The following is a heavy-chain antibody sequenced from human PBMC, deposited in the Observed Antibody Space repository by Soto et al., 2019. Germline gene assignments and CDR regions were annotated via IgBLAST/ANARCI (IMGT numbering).Heavy chain of an antibody. CDR1: GGTFSSYT. CDR2: IIPILGIA. Sequence: SVKVSRQASGGTFSSYTFSWGRQAPGQGLEWMGRIIPILGIANYAQKFQGRVTITADKSTSTAYMELSSLRSEDTAVYYCARVRIYGMDVWGQGTTVTVSS. J-gene: IGHJ6*02. D-gene: IGHD3-10*01. CDR3: ARVRIYGMDV. V-gene: IGHV1-69*02.